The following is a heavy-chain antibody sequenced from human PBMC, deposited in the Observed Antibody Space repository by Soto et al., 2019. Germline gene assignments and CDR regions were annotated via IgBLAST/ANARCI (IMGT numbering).Heavy chain of an antibody. D-gene: IGHD2-15*01. CDR2: IYWDDDK. CDR3: AHLVVAGLTYYFDY. J-gene: IGHJ4*02. V-gene: IGHV2-5*02. Sequence: QITLKESGPTLVKPTQTLTLTCTFSGFSLSTSAVGVGWIRQPPGKALEWLAFIYWDDDKRYSPSLKSSLTITKDTSKNQVVLAMTNMDPVDKATYYCAHLVVAGLTYYFDYWGQGTLVTVSS. CDR1: GFSLSTSAVG.